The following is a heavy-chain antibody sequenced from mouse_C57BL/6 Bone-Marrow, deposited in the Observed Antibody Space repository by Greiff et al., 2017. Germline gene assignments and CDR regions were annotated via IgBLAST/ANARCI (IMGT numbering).Heavy chain of an antibody. Sequence: QVQLQPSGAELVKPGASVKISCKASGYAFSSYWMNWVKQRPGKGLAWIGQIYPGDGDPNYNGKFKGKATLTADTSSITAYMQLSSLTSEDSAVYFCARWDYYVSGGYFDYRGQGTTLTVSS. J-gene: IGHJ2*01. V-gene: IGHV1-80*01. CDR3: ARWDYYVSGGYFDY. CDR2: IYPGDGDP. CDR1: GYAFSSYW. D-gene: IGHD1-1*01.